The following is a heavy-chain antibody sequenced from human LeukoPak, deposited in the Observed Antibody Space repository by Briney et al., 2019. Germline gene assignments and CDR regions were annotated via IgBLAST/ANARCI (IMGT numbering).Heavy chain of an antibody. J-gene: IGHJ4*02. CDR2: INAGNGNT. Sequence: GASVKVSCKASGYTFTSYAMHWVRQAPEQRLEWMGWINAGNGNTKYSQKFQGRVTITRDTSASTAYMELSSLRSEDTAVFYCARDWVTTGFDYWGQGTLVTVSS. CDR3: ARDWVTTGFDY. D-gene: IGHD4-17*01. CDR1: GYTFTSYA. V-gene: IGHV1-3*01.